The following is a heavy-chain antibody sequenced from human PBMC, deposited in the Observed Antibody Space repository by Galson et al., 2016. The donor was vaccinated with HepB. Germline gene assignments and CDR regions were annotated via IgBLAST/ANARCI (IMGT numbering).Heavy chain of an antibody. J-gene: IGHJ1*01. CDR3: ARDWGDSKIKE. D-gene: IGHD4-11*01. CDR1: GFTVSGNY. CDR2: IYGGGST. Sequence: SLRLSCAASGFTVSGNYVNWVRQGPGKGLEWVSVIYGGGSTDYADSVKGRFTISRDNSKNMVWLQMDSLRAEDTAVYFCARDWGDSKIKEWGQGTLVTVSS. V-gene: IGHV3-66*01.